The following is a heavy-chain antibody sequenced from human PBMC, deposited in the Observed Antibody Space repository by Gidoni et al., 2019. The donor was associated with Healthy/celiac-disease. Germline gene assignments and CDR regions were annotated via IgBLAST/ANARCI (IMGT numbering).Heavy chain of an antibody. D-gene: IGHD3-3*01. V-gene: IGHV3-23*01. Sequence: EVQLLASGVGLVQPGGSLRLSCAASGFAFSSYTWRWVRQTPGKGLYWVSALSGSVGSTYYADSVKGRFTISRDNSKNTLYLQMNSLRAEDTAVYYCAKGNTYYDFWSGYLPPYYFDYWGQGTLVTVSS. CDR3: AKGNTYYDFWSGYLPPYYFDY. J-gene: IGHJ4*02. CDR2: LSGSVGST. CDR1: GFAFSSYT.